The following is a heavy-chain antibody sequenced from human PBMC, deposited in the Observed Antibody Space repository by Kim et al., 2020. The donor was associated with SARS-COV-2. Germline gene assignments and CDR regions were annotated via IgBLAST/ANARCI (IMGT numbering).Heavy chain of an antibody. CDR3: ASGIPRVGAFDI. V-gene: IGHV3-48*02. Sequence: YYADSVKARITVDRDNANNSLFLTMNSLRDEATSVYYCASGIPRVGAFDIWGQGTMVTVSS. D-gene: IGHD1-26*01. J-gene: IGHJ3*02.